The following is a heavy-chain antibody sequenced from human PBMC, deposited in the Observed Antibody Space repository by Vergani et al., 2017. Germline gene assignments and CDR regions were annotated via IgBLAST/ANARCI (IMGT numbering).Heavy chain of an antibody. V-gene: IGHV3-74*02. CDR3: ARVRGELVPDDY. J-gene: IGHJ4*02. D-gene: IGHD3-10*01. CDR1: GFTFSSYG. CDR2: INSDGSST. Sequence: VQLVESGGGVVQPGRSLRLSCAASGFTFSSYGMHWVRQAPGKGLVWVSRINSDGSSTSYADSVKGRFTISRDNAKNTLYLQMNSLRAEDTAVYYCARVRGELVPDDYWGQGTLVTVSS.